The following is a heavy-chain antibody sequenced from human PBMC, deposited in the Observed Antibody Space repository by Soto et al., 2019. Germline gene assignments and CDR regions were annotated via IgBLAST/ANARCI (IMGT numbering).Heavy chain of an antibody. CDR3: AREGYDSSGYYYGDAFDI. CDR1: GFTFSSYE. CDR2: ISSSGSTI. J-gene: IGHJ3*02. D-gene: IGHD3-22*01. Sequence: PGGSLRLSCAASGFTFSSYEMNWVRQAPGKGLEWVSYISSSGSTIYYADSVKGRFTISRDNAKNSLYLQMNSLRAEDTAVYYCAREGYDSSGYYYGDAFDIWGQGTMVTVSS. V-gene: IGHV3-48*03.